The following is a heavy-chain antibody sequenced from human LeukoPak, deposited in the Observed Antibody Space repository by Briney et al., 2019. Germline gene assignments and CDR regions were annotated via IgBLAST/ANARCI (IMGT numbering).Heavy chain of an antibody. V-gene: IGHV6-1*01. CDR1: GDSVSSNSAA. CDR3: ARGDFWSGYTGGGLNY. J-gene: IGHJ4*02. Sequence: SQTLSLTCAISGDSVSSNSAAWNWIRQSPSRGLEWLGRTYYRSKWYNDYAVSVKSRITINPDTSKNQFSLQPNSVTPEDTAVYYCARGDFWSGYTGGGLNYWGQGTLVTVSS. D-gene: IGHD3-3*01. CDR2: TYYRSKWYN.